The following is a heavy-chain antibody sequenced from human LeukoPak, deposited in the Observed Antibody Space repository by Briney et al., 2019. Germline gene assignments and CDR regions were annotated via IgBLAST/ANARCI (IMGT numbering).Heavy chain of an antibody. J-gene: IGHJ4*02. Sequence: GGSLRLSCAASGFTFSSYEMNWVRQAPGKGLEWISYVSSSGSTVYYADSAKGRFTISRDNAKNSLILQMKSLRAEDTAVYYCARTLITVTTLDYWGQGTLVTVSS. CDR1: GFTFSSYE. CDR3: ARTLITVTTLDY. D-gene: IGHD4-17*01. CDR2: VSSSGSTV. V-gene: IGHV3-48*03.